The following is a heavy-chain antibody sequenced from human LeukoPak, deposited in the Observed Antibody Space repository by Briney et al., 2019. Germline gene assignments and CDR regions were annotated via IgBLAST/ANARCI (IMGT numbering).Heavy chain of an antibody. CDR2: ISGYTGDT. CDR3: ARAGYCGDGGCRGGSAFDV. D-gene: IGHD2-15*01. CDR1: GYTFTNYD. J-gene: IGHJ3*01. Sequence: ASVKVSCKTSGYTFTNYDIYWVRQAPGQGLECMGWISGYTGDTKYAQILQGRFTVTTDTSTSTAYMELRSLTYDDTAVYYCARAGYCGDGGCRGGSAFDVWGQGTMVTVSS. V-gene: IGHV1-18*01.